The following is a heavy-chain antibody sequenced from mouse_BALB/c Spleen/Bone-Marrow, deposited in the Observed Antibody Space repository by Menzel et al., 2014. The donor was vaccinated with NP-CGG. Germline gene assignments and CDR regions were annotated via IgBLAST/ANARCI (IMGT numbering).Heavy chain of an antibody. J-gene: IGHJ4*01. V-gene: IGHV1-9*01. CDR2: ILPGSGST. CDR3: ARAYYVNYDAMDY. D-gene: IGHD2-10*01. CDR1: GYTFRSYW. Sequence: VQLQQSGAELMKPGASMKISCKATGYTFRSYWIEWVKQRPGHGLEWIGEILPGSGSTNYNERFKGKATFTADTSSNTAYMQLSSLTSEDSAVYYCARAYYVNYDAMDYWGQGTSVTVSS.